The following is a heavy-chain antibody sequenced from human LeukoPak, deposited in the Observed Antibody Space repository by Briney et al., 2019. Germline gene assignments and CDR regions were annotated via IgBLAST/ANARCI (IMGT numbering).Heavy chain of an antibody. Sequence: SETLSLTCTVSGGSISSYYWSWIRQPAGKGLEWIGRIYTSGSTNYNPSLKSRVTMSVDTSKNQCSLMLSSVTAADTAVYYCARDAYYYDSSGYYRFDYWGQGTLVTVSS. D-gene: IGHD3-22*01. CDR2: IYTSGST. CDR3: ARDAYYYDSSGYYRFDY. CDR1: GGSISSYY. V-gene: IGHV4-4*07. J-gene: IGHJ4*02.